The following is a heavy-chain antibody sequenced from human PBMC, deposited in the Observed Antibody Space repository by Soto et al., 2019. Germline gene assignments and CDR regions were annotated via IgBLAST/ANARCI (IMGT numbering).Heavy chain of an antibody. CDR1: GFSVSSNDYS. CDR3: ARQVYDILTGHFDY. J-gene: IGHJ4*02. CDR2: IYYSGST. D-gene: IGHD3-9*01. Sequence: SETQSLTCPVSGFSVSSNDYSWGWVRQSPGKGLEWIGAIYYSGSTYYNPSLKSRVTTSVDTSKNQFSLKLSSVTDADTAVYYCARQVYDILTGHFDYWGQGTLVTVSS. V-gene: IGHV4-39*01.